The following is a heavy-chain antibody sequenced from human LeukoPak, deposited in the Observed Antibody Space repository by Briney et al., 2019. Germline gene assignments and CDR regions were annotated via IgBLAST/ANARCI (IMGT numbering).Heavy chain of an antibody. V-gene: IGHV3-33*07. Sequence: GGSLRLSCAASGFTFRRYGMFWVRQAPGKGLEWVAVIWYDGSNKYYADSVKGRFTIPRDNAKNTLYLQLNSLKPEDTAVYYCARDSGSGSPNKWFDPWGQGTLVTVSS. CDR3: ARDSGSGSPNKWFDP. J-gene: IGHJ5*02. D-gene: IGHD3-10*01. CDR2: IWYDGSNK. CDR1: GFTFRRYG.